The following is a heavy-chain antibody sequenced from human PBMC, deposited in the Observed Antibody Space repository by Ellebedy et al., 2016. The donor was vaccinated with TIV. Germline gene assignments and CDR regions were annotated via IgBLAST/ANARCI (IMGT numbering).Heavy chain of an antibody. Sequence: GESLKISXAASGFTVNGNYMSWVRQAPGKGLEWVSGISGSGGSTYYADSVKGRFTISRDNSKNTLYLQMNSLRAEDTAVYYCAKDPGGIAVAVVGNWGQGTLVTVSS. D-gene: IGHD6-19*01. J-gene: IGHJ4*02. CDR2: ISGSGGST. V-gene: IGHV3-23*01. CDR1: GFTVNGNY. CDR3: AKDPGGIAVAVVGN.